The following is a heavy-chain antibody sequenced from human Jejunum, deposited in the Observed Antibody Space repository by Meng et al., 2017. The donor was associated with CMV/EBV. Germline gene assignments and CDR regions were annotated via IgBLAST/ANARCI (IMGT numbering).Heavy chain of an antibody. J-gene: IGHJ4*02. D-gene: IGHD6-19*01. CDR1: LGSISRGSYY. Sequence: SLGSISRGSYYWGWLRQPPGKGLEWIGSIHYTVSTNYNPSLKTRVAISEDTSKNEFSLTLTSVTAADTAVYYCARTQWHVGYFDNWGQGTLVTVSS. V-gene: IGHV4-39*07. CDR2: IHYTVST. CDR3: ARTQWHVGYFDN.